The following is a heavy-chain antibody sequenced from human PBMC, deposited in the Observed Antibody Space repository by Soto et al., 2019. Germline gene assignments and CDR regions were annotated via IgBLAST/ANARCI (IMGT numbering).Heavy chain of an antibody. V-gene: IGHV4-39*01. CDR2: IFYSGST. Sequence: SETLSLTCTFSGDSISSSSYYCGWIRQSPGKGLEWIGSIFYSGSTYYNPSLRSRVTISVVTSKNQFSLKLSSVAAADTAVYYYARVKNYNGMDVWGQGTTVNVSS. CDR1: GDSISSSSYY. CDR3: ARVKNYNGMDV. J-gene: IGHJ6*01. D-gene: IGHD1-7*01.